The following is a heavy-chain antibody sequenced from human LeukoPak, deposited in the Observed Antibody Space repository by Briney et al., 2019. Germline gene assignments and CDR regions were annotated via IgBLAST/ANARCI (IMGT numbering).Heavy chain of an antibody. J-gene: IGHJ3*02. D-gene: IGHD4-17*01. CDR1: GGSISSGDYN. CDR3: ATTSAGDPRAFDI. CDR2: IYYTGTT. Sequence: SETLSLTCNVSGGSISSGDYNWSWIRQPPGKGLEWIGFIYYTGTTYYNPSLESRVTTSVDTSKNQFSLKLRSVTAADTAVYYCATTSAGDPRAFDIWGQGTMVTVSS. V-gene: IGHV4-30-4*01.